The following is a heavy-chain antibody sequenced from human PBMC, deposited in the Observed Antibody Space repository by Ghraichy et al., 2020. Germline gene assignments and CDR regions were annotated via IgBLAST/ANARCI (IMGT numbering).Heavy chain of an antibody. D-gene: IGHD2-2*01. CDR2: IIPIFGTA. CDR3: ARDSILEEPYCSSTSCRKYYFDY. V-gene: IGHV1-69*06. CDR1: GGTFSSYA. Sequence: SVKVSCKASGGTFSSYAISWVRQAPGQGLEWMGGIIPIFGTANYAQKFQGRVTITADKSTSTAYMELSSLRSEDTAVYYCARDSILEEPYCSSTSCRKYYFDYWGQGTLVTVSS. J-gene: IGHJ4*02.